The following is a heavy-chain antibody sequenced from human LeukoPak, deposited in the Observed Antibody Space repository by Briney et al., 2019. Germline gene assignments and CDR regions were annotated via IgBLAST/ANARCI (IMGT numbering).Heavy chain of an antibody. CDR1: GYSFTGYY. Sequence: ASVKVSCKASGYSFTGYYIHWVRQAPGQGLEWVGWINPNSGGTNYAQKFQGRVTLTRDTSINTVYMELSSLTPDDTAVYYCARVISSYYDRSGYYKWGQGTLVTVSS. CDR3: ARVISSYYDRSGYYK. CDR2: INPNSGGT. J-gene: IGHJ4*02. V-gene: IGHV1-2*02. D-gene: IGHD3-22*01.